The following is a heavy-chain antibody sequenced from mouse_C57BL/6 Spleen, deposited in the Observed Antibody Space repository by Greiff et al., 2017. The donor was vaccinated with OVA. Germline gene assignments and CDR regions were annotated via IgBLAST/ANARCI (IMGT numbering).Heavy chain of an antibody. D-gene: IGHD2-3*01. J-gene: IGHJ2*01. CDR2: ISSGGDYI. V-gene: IGHV5-9-1*02. CDR3: TRDGDLYYFDY. Sequence: DVQLVESGEGLVKPGGSLKLSCAASGFTFSSYAMSWVRQTPEKRLEWVAYISSGGDYIYYADTVTGRFTISRDNARNTLYLQMSSLKSEDTAMYYCTRDGDLYYFDYWGQGTTLTVSS. CDR1: GFTFSSYA.